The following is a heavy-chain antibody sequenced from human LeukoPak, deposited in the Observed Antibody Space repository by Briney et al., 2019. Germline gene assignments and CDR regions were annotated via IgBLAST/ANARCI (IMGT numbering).Heavy chain of an antibody. J-gene: IGHJ4*02. CDR3: ARGDCSGGSCYLSLTTIDY. CDR1: EFTFSNYA. V-gene: IGHV3-30*04. CDR2: ISYDGSDK. Sequence: GGSLRLSCTASEFTFSNYALHWVRQAPGKGLEWVAVISYDGSDKYYAGSVKGRFTISRDNAKNSLYLQMNSLRAEDTALYYCARGDCSGGSCYLSLTTIDYWGQGTLVTVSS. D-gene: IGHD2-15*01.